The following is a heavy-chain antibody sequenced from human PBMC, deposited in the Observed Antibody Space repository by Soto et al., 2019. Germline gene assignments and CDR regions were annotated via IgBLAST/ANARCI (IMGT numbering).Heavy chain of an antibody. J-gene: IGHJ4*02. D-gene: IGHD5-18*01. CDR2: IYYSEST. V-gene: IGHV4-39*01. Sequence: SETLSLTCTVSGGSISSSSYYWGWIRQPPGKGLEWIGTIYYSESTNYNPSLKSRVTISVDTSKNQFSLKLSSVTAADTAVYYCARGYSYTQPVFDYWGLGTLVTVSS. CDR1: GGSISSSSYY. CDR3: ARGYSYTQPVFDY.